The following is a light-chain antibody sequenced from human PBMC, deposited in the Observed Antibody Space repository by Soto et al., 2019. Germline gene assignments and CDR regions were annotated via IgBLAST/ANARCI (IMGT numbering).Light chain of an antibody. Sequence: ESVLTQSPGTLSLSPWERATLSCRASQRVSSSYLAWYQQKPGQAPRLLIYGASSRATGIPDRFSGSGSGTDFTLTISRLEPEDFAVYYCQQYGSSPKTFGQGTKVEIK. CDR1: QRVSSSY. CDR3: QQYGSSPKT. J-gene: IGKJ1*01. CDR2: GAS. V-gene: IGKV3-20*01.